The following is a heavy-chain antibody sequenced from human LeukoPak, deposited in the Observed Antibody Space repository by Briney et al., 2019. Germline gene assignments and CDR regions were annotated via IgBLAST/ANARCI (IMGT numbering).Heavy chain of an antibody. D-gene: IGHD1-26*01. CDR1: RFTFSNYA. CDR2: ISGPGGST. J-gene: IGHJ4*02. CDR3: AKFLGSHIRSYFDF. Sequence: GGSLRLSCVGSRFTFSNYAMTCVRQAPGKGLEWVSAISGPGGSTYYADSVKGRFTISRDNSNNTLYLQMNSVTAEDTAVYYCAKFLGSHIRSYFDFWGQGTLVPVSS. V-gene: IGHV3-23*01.